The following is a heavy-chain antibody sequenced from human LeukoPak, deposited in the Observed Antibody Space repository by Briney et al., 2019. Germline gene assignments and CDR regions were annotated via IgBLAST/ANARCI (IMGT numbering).Heavy chain of an antibody. CDR1: GGSISSGSYY. D-gene: IGHD3-3*01. V-gene: IGHV4-61*02. CDR3: AREGYDFWTRNWFDP. Sequence: SETLSLTCTVSGGSISSGSYYWSWIRQPAGKGLEWIGRIYTSGSTNYNPSLKSRVNISVDTSKNQFSLKLSSVTAADTAVYYCAREGYDFWTRNWFDPWGQGTLVTVSS. CDR2: IYTSGST. J-gene: IGHJ5*02.